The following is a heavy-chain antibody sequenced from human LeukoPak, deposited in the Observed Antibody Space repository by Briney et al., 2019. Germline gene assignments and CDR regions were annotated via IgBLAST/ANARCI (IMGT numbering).Heavy chain of an antibody. J-gene: IGHJ4*02. D-gene: IGHD6-25*01. V-gene: IGHV4-39*07. CDR1: GGSISGSRT. CDR2: IHSDGRT. Sequence: SETLSLTCRVSGGSISGSRTWGWVRQAPGKGLEWIGNIHSDGRTAPNPSLRSRVTLSLDTSTNQFSLKMNSVTAADTANYYCARVLTAAGLDFWGQGILVSVSS. CDR3: ARVLTAAGLDF.